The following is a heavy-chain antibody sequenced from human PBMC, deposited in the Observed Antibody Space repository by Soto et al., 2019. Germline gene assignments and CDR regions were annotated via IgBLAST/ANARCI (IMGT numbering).Heavy chain of an antibody. CDR2: IWYDGSNK. V-gene: IGHV3-33*01. CDR1: GFTFSSYG. D-gene: IGHD2-2*01. CDR3: ARALYCSSTSCYSRGYYYGMDV. J-gene: IGHJ6*02. Sequence: PGGSLRLSCAASGFTFSSYGMHWVRQAPGKGLEWVAAIWYDGSNKYYADSVKGRFTISRDNSKNTLYLQMNSLRAEDTAVYYCARALYCSSTSCYSRGYYYGMDVWGQGTTVTVSS.